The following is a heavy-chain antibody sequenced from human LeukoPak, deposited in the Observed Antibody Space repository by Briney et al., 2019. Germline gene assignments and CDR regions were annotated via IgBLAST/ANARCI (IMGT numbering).Heavy chain of an antibody. CDR2: IYHSGST. J-gene: IGHJ6*03. Sequence: SSETLSLTCTVSGGSISSGGYYWSWIRQPPGKGLEWIGYIYHSGSTYYNPSLKSRVTISVDTSKNQFSLKLSSVTAADTAVYYCARLVVPAASDYYYYYMDVWGKGTTVTVSS. CDR1: GGSISSGGYY. D-gene: IGHD2-2*01. CDR3: ARLVVPAASDYYYYYMDV. V-gene: IGHV4-30-2*02.